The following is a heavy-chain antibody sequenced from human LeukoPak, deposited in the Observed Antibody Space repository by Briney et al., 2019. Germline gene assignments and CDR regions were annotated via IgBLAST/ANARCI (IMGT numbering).Heavy chain of an antibody. V-gene: IGHV4-59*01. J-gene: IGHJ3*02. CDR2: IYYSGST. Sequence: PSETLSLTCTVSGGYISSYYWSWIRQPPGKGLEWIGYIYYSGSTNYNPSLKSRVTISVDTSKNQFSLKLSSVTAADTAVYYCARECGGDCYSVTDAFDIWGQGTMVTVSS. CDR3: ARECGGDCYSVTDAFDI. CDR1: GGYISSYY. D-gene: IGHD2-21*02.